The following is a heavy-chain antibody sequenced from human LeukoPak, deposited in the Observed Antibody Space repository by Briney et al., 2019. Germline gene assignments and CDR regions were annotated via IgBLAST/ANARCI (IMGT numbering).Heavy chain of an antibody. Sequence: ASVKVSCKVSGYTLTELSMHGVRQAPGKGLEWMGGFDPEDGETIYAQKFQGRVTMTEDTSTDTAYMELSSLRSEDTAVYYCATDYSLYCSSTSCYFSWGQGTLVTVSS. V-gene: IGHV1-24*01. J-gene: IGHJ5*02. CDR3: ATDYSLYCSSTSCYFS. CDR2: FDPEDGET. CDR1: GYTLTELS. D-gene: IGHD2-2*01.